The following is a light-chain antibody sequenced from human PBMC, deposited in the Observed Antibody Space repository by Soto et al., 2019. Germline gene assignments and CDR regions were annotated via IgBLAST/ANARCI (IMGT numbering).Light chain of an antibody. V-gene: IGLV2-14*01. CDR2: EVS. Sequence: QSALTQPASVSGSPGQSIIISCTGTSSDVGDYNFVSWYQQHPGKAPELMIYEVSNRPSGVSNRFSGSKSGNTASLTISGLHAEDEADYYCSSYTSSTTRGIYVFGTGTKVTVL. CDR1: SSDVGDYNF. J-gene: IGLJ1*01. CDR3: SSYTSSTTRGIYV.